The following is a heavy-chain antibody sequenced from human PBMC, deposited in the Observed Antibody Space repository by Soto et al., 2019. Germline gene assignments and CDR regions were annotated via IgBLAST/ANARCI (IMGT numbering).Heavy chain of an antibody. D-gene: IGHD5-12*01. CDR1: GFTVSSNY. V-gene: IGHV3-66*01. CDR3: ARRKGTYEYSDS. Sequence: PGGSLRLSCAASGFTVSSNYMSWVRQAPGKGLEWVSVIYSGGSTYYADSVKGRFTISRDNSKNTLYLQMNSLKASDTAIYYCARRKGTYEYSDSWGQGTLVTVSS. J-gene: IGHJ4*02. CDR2: IYSGGST.